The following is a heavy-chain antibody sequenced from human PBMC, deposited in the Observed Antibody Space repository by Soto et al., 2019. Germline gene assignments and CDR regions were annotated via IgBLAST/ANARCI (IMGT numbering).Heavy chain of an antibody. V-gene: IGHV1-69*06. J-gene: IGHJ4*02. CDR1: GGTFSSYA. D-gene: IGHD1-26*01. CDR3: ARGGIVGAPTTYFDY. Sequence: QVQLVQSGAEVKKPGSSVKVSCKASGGTFSSYAISWVRQAPGQGLEWMGGIIPIFGTANYAQKFQGRVTITADKSTITAYMELSSLSSEDKGVYYCARGGIVGAPTTYFDYCGQGTLVTVSS. CDR2: IIPIFGTA.